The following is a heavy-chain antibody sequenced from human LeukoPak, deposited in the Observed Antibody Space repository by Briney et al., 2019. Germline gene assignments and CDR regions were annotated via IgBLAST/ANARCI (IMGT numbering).Heavy chain of an antibody. CDR2: ISSSTTYI. V-gene: IGHV3-21*04. Sequence: PGGSLRLSCAASGFTFSSHSMNWVRQAPGKGLEWVSSISSSTTYIYYADSVKGRFTISRDNAKNSLYLQMNSLRAEDTALYYCAKDIAPSIAAAGTYHHPQRQFDYWGQGTLVTVSS. D-gene: IGHD6-13*01. CDR1: GFTFSSHS. CDR3: AKDIAPSIAAAGTYHHPQRQFDY. J-gene: IGHJ4*02.